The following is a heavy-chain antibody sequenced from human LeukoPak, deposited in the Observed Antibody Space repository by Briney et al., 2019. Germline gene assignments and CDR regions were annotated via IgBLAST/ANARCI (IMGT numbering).Heavy chain of an antibody. J-gene: IGHJ2*01. V-gene: IGHV4-59*01. CDR2: IYYSGST. CDR3: ARGEYSYANYWYFDL. CDR1: GGSISSYY. D-gene: IGHD5-18*01. Sequence: SETLSLTCTVSGGSISSYYWSWIRQPPGKGLERIGYIYYSGSTNYNPSLKSRVTISVDTSKNQFSLKLSSVTAADTAVYYCARGEYSYANYWYFDLWGRGTLVTVSS.